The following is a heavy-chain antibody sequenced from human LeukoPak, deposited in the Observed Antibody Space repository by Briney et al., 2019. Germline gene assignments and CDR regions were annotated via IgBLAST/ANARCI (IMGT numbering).Heavy chain of an antibody. J-gene: IGHJ4*02. V-gene: IGHV3-13*05. Sequence: PGGSLRLSCAASGFTFSSFDMHWVRQVTGKGLEWVSAIDSGGDPYYSGSVKGRFTISRQNVENSLFLQMDSLRAGDTAVYFCARSKRTGDRARGYFDYWGQGTLVTASS. CDR1: GFTFSSFD. D-gene: IGHD7-27*01. CDR3: ARSKRTGDRARGYFDY. CDR2: IDSGGDP.